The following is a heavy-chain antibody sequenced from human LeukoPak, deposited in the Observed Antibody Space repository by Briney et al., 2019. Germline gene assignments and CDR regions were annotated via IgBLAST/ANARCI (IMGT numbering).Heavy chain of an antibody. CDR2: IYSGGST. V-gene: IGHV3-53*01. D-gene: IGHD3-10*01. CDR1: GFIISNNY. J-gene: IGHJ4*02. CDR3: ARDPLHFYGSGSWFDY. Sequence: GGSPRLSCAASGFIISNNYMSWVRQAPGKGLEWVSVIYSGGSTYYADSVKGRFTISRDNSKNTLYLQMNSLRAEDTAVYYCARDPLHFYGSGSWFDYWGQGTLVTVSS.